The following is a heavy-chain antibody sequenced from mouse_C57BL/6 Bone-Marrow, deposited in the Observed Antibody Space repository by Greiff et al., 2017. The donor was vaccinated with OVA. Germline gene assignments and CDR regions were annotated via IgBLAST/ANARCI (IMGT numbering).Heavy chain of an antibody. D-gene: IGHD1-1*01. CDR1: GYTFTSYG. CDR3: ARRTPNYYGSSYED. V-gene: IGHV1-81*01. J-gene: IGHJ2*01. CDR2: IYPRSGNT. Sequence: VQLQQSGAELARPGASVKLSCKASGYTFTSYGISWVKQRTGQGLEWIGEIYPRSGNTYYNEKFKGKATLTADKSSSTAYMELRSLTSEDSAVYFCARRTPNYYGSSYEDWGQGTTLTVSS.